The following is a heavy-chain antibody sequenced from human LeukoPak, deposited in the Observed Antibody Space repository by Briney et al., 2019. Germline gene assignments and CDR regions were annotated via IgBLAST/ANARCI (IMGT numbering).Heavy chain of an antibody. CDR1: GFTFRSSV. CDR3: SRWASRNSGNFPYTCYMDV. V-gene: IGHV3-48*03. CDR2: IDSSGSTK. J-gene: IGHJ6*03. D-gene: IGHD1-26*01. Sequence: GGSLRLSCADSGFTFRSSVMTWGRQAPGKGLEWVAYIDSSGSTKYFADSVRGRFSISRDNAKNTLSLQMNSLRAEDTGVYSCSRWASRNSGNFPYTCYMDVWGRGITVTVSS.